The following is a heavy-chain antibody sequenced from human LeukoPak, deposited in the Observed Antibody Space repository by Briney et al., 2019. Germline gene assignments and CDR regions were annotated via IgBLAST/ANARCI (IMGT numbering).Heavy chain of an antibody. D-gene: IGHD3-22*01. V-gene: IGHV3-30-3*01. CDR3: ARAPREGRYYGAFDI. CDR2: ISYDGSNK. Sequence: GGSLRLSCAASGFTFSSYAMHWVRQAPGKGLEWVAVISYDGSNKYYADSVKGRFTISRDNSKSTLYLQMNSLRAEDTAVYYCARAPREGRYYGAFDIWGQGTMVTVSS. CDR1: GFTFSSYA. J-gene: IGHJ3*02.